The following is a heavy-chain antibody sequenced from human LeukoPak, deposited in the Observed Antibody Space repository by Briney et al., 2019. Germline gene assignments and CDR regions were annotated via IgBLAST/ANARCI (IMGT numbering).Heavy chain of an antibody. D-gene: IGHD6-13*01. CDR2: INHSGST. J-gene: IGHJ6*03. CDR1: GGSFSGYY. V-gene: IGHV4-34*01. CDR3: ARGTPGAGIAAAGTGRRCMDV. Sequence: SETLSLTCAVYGGSFSGYYWSWIRQPPGKGLEWIGEINHSGSTNYNPSLKSRVTISVDTSKNQFSLKLSSVTAADTAVYYCARGTPGAGIAAAGTGRRCMDVWGKGTTVTVSS.